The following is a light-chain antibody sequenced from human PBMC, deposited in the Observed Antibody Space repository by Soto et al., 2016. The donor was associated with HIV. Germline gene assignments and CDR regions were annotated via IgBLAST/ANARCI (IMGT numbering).Light chain of an antibody. V-gene: IGLV3-19*01. CDR1: SLRSYY. CDR2: DKN. CDR3: NSRDSSGNHWV. Sequence: SSELTQDPAVSVALGQTVRITCQGDSLRSYYASWYQQKPGQAPVLVIYDKNNRPSGIPDRFSGSSSGNTASLTITGAQAEDEADYYXNSRDSSGNHWVFGGGTKLTV. J-gene: IGLJ3*02.